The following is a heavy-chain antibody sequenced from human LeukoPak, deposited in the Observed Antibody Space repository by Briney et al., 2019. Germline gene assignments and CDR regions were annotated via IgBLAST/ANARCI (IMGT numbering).Heavy chain of an antibody. CDR2: ISGDGSVT. V-gene: IGHV3-74*01. Sequence: GGSLRLSCTASGFTLRNYWMHWVRQVLGKRLVWVSRISGDGSVTNYADSVQGRLTISRDNAKNILYLQINNLRSEDTAVYYCARYSSSSGGASYYLDYWGHGTLVTVSS. J-gene: IGHJ4*01. CDR3: ARYSSSSGGASYYLDY. D-gene: IGHD6-6*01. CDR1: GFTLRNYW.